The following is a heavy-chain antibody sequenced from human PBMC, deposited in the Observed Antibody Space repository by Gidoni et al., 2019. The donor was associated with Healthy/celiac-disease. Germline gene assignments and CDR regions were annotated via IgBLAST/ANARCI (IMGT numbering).Heavy chain of an antibody. CDR2: IYYSEST. V-gene: IGHV4-31*01. CDR1: GGPISSGGYY. Sequence: QVQLQESGPGLVKPSQTLSLTCTVSGGPISSGGYYWSWIRQHPGKGLEWIGYIYYSESTYYNPSLKGLVTISVDTSKNQFSLKLSSVTSADTAVYYCASFISGSYLPYYFDYWGQGTLVTVSS. CDR3: ASFISGSYLPYYFDY. D-gene: IGHD1-26*01. J-gene: IGHJ4*02.